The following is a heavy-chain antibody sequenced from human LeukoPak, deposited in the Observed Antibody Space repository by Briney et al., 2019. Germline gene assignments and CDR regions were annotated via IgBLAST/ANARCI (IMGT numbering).Heavy chain of an antibody. J-gene: IGHJ4*02. CDR3: AKDGPPVDY. CDR1: GFTFSSYW. V-gene: IGHV3-74*01. CDR2: INSDGSST. Sequence: GGSLRLSCAASGFTFSSYWMHWVRQAPGKGLVWVSRINSDGSSTTYADSVKGRLTISRDNTKNTLYLQMNSLRPEDTAVYYCAKDGPPVDYWGQGTLVTVSS.